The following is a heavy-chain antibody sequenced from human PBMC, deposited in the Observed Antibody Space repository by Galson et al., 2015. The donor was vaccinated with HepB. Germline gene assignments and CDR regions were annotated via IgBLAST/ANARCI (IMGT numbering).Heavy chain of an antibody. V-gene: IGHV4-31*03. Sequence: TLSLTCTVSGGSISSGGYYWSWIRQHPGKGLEWIGYIYYSGSTYYNPSLKSRVTISVDTSKNQFSLKLSSVTAADTAVYYCARVPYYDFWSGYYQVGWFDPWGQGTLVTVSS. CDR2: IYYSGST. J-gene: IGHJ5*02. CDR1: GGSISSGGYY. D-gene: IGHD3-3*01. CDR3: ARVPYYDFWSGYYQVGWFDP.